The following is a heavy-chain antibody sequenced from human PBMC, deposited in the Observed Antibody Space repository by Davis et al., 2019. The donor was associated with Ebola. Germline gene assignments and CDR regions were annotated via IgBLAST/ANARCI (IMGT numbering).Heavy chain of an antibody. CDR3: ARGARSGWYYFDY. CDR2: IYYSGST. CDR1: GGSVSSYY. J-gene: IGHJ4*02. D-gene: IGHD6-19*01. V-gene: IGHV4-59*02. Sequence: PSETLSLTCTVSGGSVSSYYWSWIRQPPGKGLEWIAYIYYSGSTNYNPSLKSRVTISVDTSKNHFSLKLSSVTAADTAVYYCARGARSGWYYFDYWGQGTLVTVSS.